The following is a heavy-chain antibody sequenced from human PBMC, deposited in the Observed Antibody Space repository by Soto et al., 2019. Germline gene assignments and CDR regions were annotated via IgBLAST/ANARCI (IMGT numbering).Heavy chain of an antibody. CDR2: IYYIGTT. CDR3: AKNETTRPWFAP. CDR1: GGSVSNGNYY. D-gene: IGHD1-1*01. V-gene: IGHV4-31*03. Sequence: TLSLPCTVSGGSVSNGNYYWSWIRQLPGKGLEWIGNIYYIGTTSYNPSLKSRVTMSIDTSKNQFSLKLRSVVAADTAMYYCAKNETTRPWFAPSGKGTLVTVS. J-gene: IGHJ5*02.